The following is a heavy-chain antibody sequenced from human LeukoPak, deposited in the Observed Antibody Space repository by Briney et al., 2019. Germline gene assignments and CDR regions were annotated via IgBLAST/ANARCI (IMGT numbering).Heavy chain of an antibody. CDR2: ISSSGSTI. Sequence: AGGSPRLSCAASGFTFSDYYMSWLRQAPGKGLEWVSYISSSGSTIYYADSVKGRFTISRDNAKNSLYLQMNSLRAEDTALYFCATDLTYGDPFYWGQGTLVTVSS. CDR3: ATDLTYGDPFY. D-gene: IGHD4-17*01. V-gene: IGHV3-11*01. J-gene: IGHJ4*02. CDR1: GFTFSDYY.